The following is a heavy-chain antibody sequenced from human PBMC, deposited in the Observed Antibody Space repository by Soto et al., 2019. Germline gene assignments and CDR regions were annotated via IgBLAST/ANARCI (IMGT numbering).Heavy chain of an antibody. V-gene: IGHV5-51*01. CDR1: GYSFTSYW. Sequence: GESLKISCKGSGYSFTSYWIGWVRQMPGKGLEWMGIIYPGDSDTRYSPSFQGQVTISADKSISTAYLQWSGLKASDTALYYCARHPSITGTTVYYYGMDVWGQGTTVTVSS. CDR2: IYPGDSDT. CDR3: ARHPSITGTTVYYYGMDV. J-gene: IGHJ6*02. D-gene: IGHD1-20*01.